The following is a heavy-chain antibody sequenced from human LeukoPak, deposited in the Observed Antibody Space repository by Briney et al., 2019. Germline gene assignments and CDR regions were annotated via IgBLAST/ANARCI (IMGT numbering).Heavy chain of an antibody. CDR2: IRYDGSNK. D-gene: IGHD2-15*01. V-gene: IGHV3-30*02. Sequence: GGSLRLSCAASGFTFSSYGMHWVRQAPGKGPEWVAFIRYDGSNKYYADSVKGRFTISRDNSKNTLYLQMNSLRAEDTAVYYCAKVPNCSGGSYWYYFDYWGQGTLVTVSS. CDR3: AKVPNCSGGSYWYYFDY. J-gene: IGHJ4*02. CDR1: GFTFSSYG.